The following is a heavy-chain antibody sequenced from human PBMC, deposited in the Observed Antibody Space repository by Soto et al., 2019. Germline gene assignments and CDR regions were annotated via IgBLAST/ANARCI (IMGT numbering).Heavy chain of an antibody. CDR1: GFTFSSYS. J-gene: IGHJ6*03. CDR2: ISSSSSTI. CDR3: ASLPRITMVRGVIAYYYYMDV. V-gene: IGHV3-48*01. D-gene: IGHD3-10*01. Sequence: EVQLVESVGGLVQPGGSLRLSCAASGFTFSSYSMNWVRQAPGKGQEWVSYISSSSSTIYYADSVKGRFTISRDNAKNSLYLQMNSLRAEDTAVYYCASLPRITMVRGVIAYYYYMDVWGKGTTVTVSS.